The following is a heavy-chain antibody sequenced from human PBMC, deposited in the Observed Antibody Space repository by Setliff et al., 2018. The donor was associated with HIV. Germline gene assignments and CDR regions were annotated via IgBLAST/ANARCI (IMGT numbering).Heavy chain of an antibody. D-gene: IGHD3-3*01. Sequence: PSETLSLTCTVSGASISTYYWSWIRQPPGKGLEWIGYIFYSGSSNYNPSLKSRVTMSVDTSKNQFSLNLTSVTAADTAVYYCARDRGSYNFWSGPARGDNWFDPWGQGTLVTVSS. J-gene: IGHJ5*02. CDR2: IFYSGSS. CDR1: GASISTYY. V-gene: IGHV4-59*01. CDR3: ARDRGSYNFWSGPARGDNWFDP.